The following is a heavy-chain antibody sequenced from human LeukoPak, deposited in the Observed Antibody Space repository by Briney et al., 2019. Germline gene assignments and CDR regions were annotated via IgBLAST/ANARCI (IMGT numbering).Heavy chain of an antibody. CDR1: GFTFSSYS. Sequence: GGSLRLSCAASGFTFSSYSMNWVRQAPGKGLEWVSYISSSSSTIYYADSVKGRCTISRDNSKSTLYLQMNSLRAEDTAVYYCAKEGFDYWGQGTLVTVSS. CDR2: ISSSSSTI. V-gene: IGHV3-48*01. J-gene: IGHJ4*02. CDR3: AKEGFDY.